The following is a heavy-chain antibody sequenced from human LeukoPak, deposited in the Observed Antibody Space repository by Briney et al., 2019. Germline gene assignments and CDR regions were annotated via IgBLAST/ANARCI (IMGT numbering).Heavy chain of an antibody. D-gene: IGHD3-10*01. J-gene: IGHJ4*02. CDR3: AGRGSGSYFDY. Sequence: GGSLRLSCAASGFTFSSYSMNWVRQAPGKGLEWVSSISSSSSYIYYADSVKGRSTISRDNSKNTLYLQMNSLRVEDTAVYYCAGRGSGSYFDYWGQGTLVTVSS. CDR1: GFTFSSYS. V-gene: IGHV3-21*04. CDR2: ISSSSSYI.